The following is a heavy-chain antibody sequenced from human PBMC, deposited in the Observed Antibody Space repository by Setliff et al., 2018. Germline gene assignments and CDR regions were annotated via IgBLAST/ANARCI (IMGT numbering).Heavy chain of an antibody. CDR1: DGSMTSGSYY. D-gene: IGHD5-12*01. J-gene: IGHJ4*02. V-gene: IGHV4-61*01. CDR2: VYYSGTA. Sequence: SETLSLTCSVSDGSMTSGSYYWGWIRQPPGKGLEWIGYVYYSGTAYYNPSLKSRVTVIVDTSKNQFSLRLSSVTAADTAVYYCARGGTFRYFDYWGQGTPVTV. CDR3: ARGGTFRYFDY.